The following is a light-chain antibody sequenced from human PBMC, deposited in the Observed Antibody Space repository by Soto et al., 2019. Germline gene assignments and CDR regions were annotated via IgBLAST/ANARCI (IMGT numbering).Light chain of an antibody. CDR3: CSDAGSYTWV. CDR2: ALS. Sequence: QSVLTHPRSVSGSPGQSVTISCTGTSSDVGGYNYVSSYQQHPGKAPKLMIYALSKRPSGVPDRFPGSKSGNTASLTISGLQAEDEADYYCCSDAGSYTWVFGTGTKVTGL. J-gene: IGLJ1*01. V-gene: IGLV2-11*01. CDR1: SSDVGGYNY.